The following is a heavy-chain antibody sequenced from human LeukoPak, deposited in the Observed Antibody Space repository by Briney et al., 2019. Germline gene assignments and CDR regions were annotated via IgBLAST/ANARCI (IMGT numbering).Heavy chain of an antibody. Sequence: PSETLSLTCAVYGGSFCGYYWSWIRQPPGKGLEWIGEINHSGSTNYNPSLKGRVTISVDTSKNRFSLKLSSVTAADTAVYYCARRSDYGGNSLFDYWGQGTLVTVSS. J-gene: IGHJ4*02. V-gene: IGHV4-34*01. CDR3: ARRSDYGGNSLFDY. D-gene: IGHD4-23*01. CDR1: GGSFCGYY. CDR2: INHSGST.